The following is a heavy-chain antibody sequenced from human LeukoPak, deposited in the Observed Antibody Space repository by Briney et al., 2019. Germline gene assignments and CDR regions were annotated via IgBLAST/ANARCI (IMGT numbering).Heavy chain of an antibody. CDR2: TYYRSKLYN. CDR1: GDSVSSITVA. J-gene: IGHJ3*02. Sequence: SQTLSLTCAISGDSVSSITVAWNWIRQSPSRGLEWLGRTYYRSKLYNDYTVSVKSRITINPDTSKNQFSLQLNSVTPEDTAVYYCARGVNNAFDIWGQGTMVTVSS. V-gene: IGHV6-1*01. CDR3: ARGVNNAFDI.